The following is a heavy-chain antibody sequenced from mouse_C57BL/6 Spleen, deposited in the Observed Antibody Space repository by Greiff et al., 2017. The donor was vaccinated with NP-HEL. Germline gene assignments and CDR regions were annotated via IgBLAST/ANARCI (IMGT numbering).Heavy chain of an antibody. Sequence: QVQLQQPGAELVRPGSSVKLSCKASGYTFTSYWMHWVKQRPIQGLEWIGNIDPSDSETHYNQKFKDKATLTVDKSSSTAYMQLSSLTSEDSAVYYCARSGDGPLYYYAMDYWGQGTSVTVSS. J-gene: IGHJ4*01. V-gene: IGHV1-52*01. CDR2: IDPSDSET. CDR3: ARSGDGPLYYYAMDY. D-gene: IGHD2-3*01. CDR1: GYTFTSYW.